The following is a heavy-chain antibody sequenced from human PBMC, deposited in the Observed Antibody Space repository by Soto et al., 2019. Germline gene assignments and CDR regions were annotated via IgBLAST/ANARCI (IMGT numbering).Heavy chain of an antibody. CDR3: VRQSSYGSGSYYDY. V-gene: IGHV4-39*01. J-gene: IGHJ4*02. D-gene: IGHD3-10*01. CDR2: IYYSGRT. CDR1: GDSISSISHY. Sequence: SETLSLTCSVSGDSISSISHYWGWIRQPPGKGLEWIGSIYYSGRTYYNPSLKSRVTTSVDTTKNQFSLKLTSVTAADTAVYYCVRQSSYGSGSYYDYWGQGTLVTVSS.